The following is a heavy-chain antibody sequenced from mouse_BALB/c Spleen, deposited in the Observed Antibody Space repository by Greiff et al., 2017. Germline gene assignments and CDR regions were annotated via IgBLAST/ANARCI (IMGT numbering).Heavy chain of an antibody. J-gene: IGHJ3*01. CDR2: ISNGGGST. CDR1: GFTFSSYT. Sequence: EVQVVESGGGLVQPGGSLKLSCAASGFTFSSYTMSWVRQTPEKRLEWVAYISNGGGSTYYPDTVKGRFTISRDNAKNTLYLQMSSLKSEDTAMYYCARRDYDYDGWFAYWGQGTLVTVSA. V-gene: IGHV5-12-2*01. D-gene: IGHD2-4*01. CDR3: ARRDYDYDGWFAY.